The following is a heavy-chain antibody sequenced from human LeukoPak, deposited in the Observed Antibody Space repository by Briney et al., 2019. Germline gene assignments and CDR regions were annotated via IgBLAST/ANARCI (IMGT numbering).Heavy chain of an antibody. CDR1: GFTFSSYT. CDR3: AKWDHYFDY. Sequence: GGSLRLSCAASGFTFSSYTMNWVRQAPGKGLEWVSSISSGSRSIFYADSVKGRFTISRDNSKNTLYLQMNSLRAEDTAVYYCAKWDHYFDYWGQGTLVTVSS. J-gene: IGHJ4*02. D-gene: IGHD1-26*01. CDR2: ISSGSRSI. V-gene: IGHV3-21*01.